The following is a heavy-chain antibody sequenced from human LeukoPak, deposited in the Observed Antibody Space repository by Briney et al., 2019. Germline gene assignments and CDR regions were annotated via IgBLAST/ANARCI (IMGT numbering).Heavy chain of an antibody. CDR2: IKQDGSEK. CDR1: GFPFSSHW. D-gene: IGHD3-10*01. CDR3: AREGGEDYYYYMDV. V-gene: IGHV3-7*01. J-gene: IGHJ6*03. Sequence: GGSLPLPCAASGFPFSSHWMSWVRQAPGKGLEGVANIKQDGSEKYYVDSVKGRFTISRDNAKNSLYLQMNSLRAEDTAVYYCAREGGEDYYYYMDVWGKGTTVTVSS.